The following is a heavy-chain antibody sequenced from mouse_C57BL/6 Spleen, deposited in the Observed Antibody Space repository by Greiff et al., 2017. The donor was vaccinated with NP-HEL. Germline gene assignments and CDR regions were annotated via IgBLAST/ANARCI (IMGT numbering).Heavy chain of an antibody. D-gene: IGHD2-5*01. J-gene: IGHJ2*01. CDR1: GYAFSSSW. Sequence: QVQLQQSGPELVKPGASVKISCKASGYAFSSSWMNWVKQRPGKGLEWIGRIYPGDGDTNYNGKFKGKATLTADKSSSTAYMQLSSLTSEDSAVYFCAREGGYYSNRYFDYGGQGTTLTVSS. CDR3: AREGGYYSNRYFDY. CDR2: IYPGDGDT. V-gene: IGHV1-82*01.